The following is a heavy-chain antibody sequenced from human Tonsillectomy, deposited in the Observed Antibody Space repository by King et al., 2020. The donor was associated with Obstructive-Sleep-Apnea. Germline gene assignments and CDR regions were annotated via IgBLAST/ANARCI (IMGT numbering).Heavy chain of an antibody. D-gene: IGHD6-13*01. J-gene: IGHJ6*02. CDR1: GGSFSGYY. Sequence: VQLQQWGAGLLKPSETLSLTCAVYGGSFSGYYWSWIRQPPGKGLEWIGEINHSGSTNYNPSLKSRVTISVDTSKNQFSLKLRSVTAADTAVYYCARLYSSSWYYYYGMDVWGQGTTVTVSS. V-gene: IGHV4-34*01. CDR2: INHSGST. CDR3: ARLYSSSWYYYYGMDV.